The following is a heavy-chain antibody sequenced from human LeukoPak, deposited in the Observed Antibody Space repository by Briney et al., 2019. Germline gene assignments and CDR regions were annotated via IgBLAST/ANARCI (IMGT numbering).Heavy chain of an antibody. J-gene: IGHJ4*02. CDR2: INPNSGGT. CDR1: GYTFTGYY. V-gene: IGHV1-2*02. D-gene: IGHD2-15*01. Sequence: ASVKVSCKASGYTFTGYYMHWVRQAPGQGLEWTGWINPNSGGTSYAQKFQGRVTMTRDTSISTAYMELSRLRSDDTAVYYCARVSRRDCSGGGCYPHATYYFDYWGQGTLVTVSS. CDR3: ARVSRRDCSGGGCYPHATYYFDY.